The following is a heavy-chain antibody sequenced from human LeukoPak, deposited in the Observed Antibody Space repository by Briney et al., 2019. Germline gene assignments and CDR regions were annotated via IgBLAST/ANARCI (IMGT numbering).Heavy chain of an antibody. J-gene: IGHJ4*02. CDR2: MNPNSGNT. D-gene: IGHD3-22*01. CDR3: VRAHYYDSSGYYYGFDY. Sequence: ASVKVSCKASGYTFTSYDINWVRQATGQGLEWMGWMNPNSGNTGYAQKFQGRVTITRNTSISTAYMELSSLRSEDTAVYYCVRAHYYDSSGYYYGFDYWGQGTLVTVSS. V-gene: IGHV1-8*03. CDR1: GYTFTSYD.